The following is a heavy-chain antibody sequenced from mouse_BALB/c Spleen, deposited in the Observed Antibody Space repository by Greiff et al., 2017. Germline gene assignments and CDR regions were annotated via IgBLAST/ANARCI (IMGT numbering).Heavy chain of an antibody. V-gene: IGHV3-2*02. Sequence: EVKLQESGPGLVKPSQSLSLTCTVTGYSITSDYAWNWIRQFPGNKLEWMGYISYSGSTSYNPSLKSRISITRDTSKNQFFLQLNSVTTEDTATYYCASRLTGDFDYWGQGTTLTVSS. D-gene: IGHD4-1*01. CDR3: ASRLTGDFDY. CDR2: ISYSGST. CDR1: GYSITSDYA. J-gene: IGHJ2*01.